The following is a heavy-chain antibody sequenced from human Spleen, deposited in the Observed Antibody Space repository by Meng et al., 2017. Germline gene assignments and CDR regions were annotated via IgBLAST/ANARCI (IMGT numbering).Heavy chain of an antibody. CDR1: GFTFDDYA. V-gene: IGHV3-43D*04. Sequence: GESLKISCAASGFTFDDYAMHWVRQAPGKGLEWVSLISWDGGSTYYADSVKGRFTISRDNSKNSLYLQMNSLRAEDTAVYYCARDVSPYYFDYWGQGTLVTVSS. CDR2: ISWDGGST. J-gene: IGHJ4*02. CDR3: ARDVSPYYFDY.